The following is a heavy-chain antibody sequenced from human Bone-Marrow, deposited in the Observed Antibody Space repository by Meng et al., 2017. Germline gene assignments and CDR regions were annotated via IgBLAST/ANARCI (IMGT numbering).Heavy chain of an antibody. Sequence: GESLKISCAASGFTFSNYEMNWVRQAPGKGLEWVSYISPSSGNIHYADSVKGRFTISRDNAKNSVYLQMNSLRAEDTAVYYCARSACSGGSCEVPDDAFDIWGQGTMVTVSS. V-gene: IGHV3-48*03. CDR3: ARSACSGGSCEVPDDAFDI. CDR2: ISPSSGNI. D-gene: IGHD2-15*01. J-gene: IGHJ3*02. CDR1: GFTFSNYE.